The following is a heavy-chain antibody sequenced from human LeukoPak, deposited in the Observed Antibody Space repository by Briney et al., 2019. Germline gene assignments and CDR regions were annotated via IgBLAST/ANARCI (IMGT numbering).Heavy chain of an antibody. CDR2: INPNSGGT. J-gene: IGHJ4*02. Sequence: GASVKVSCKASGYTFTGYYMHWVRQAPGQGLEWMGWINPNSGGTNYAQKFQGRVTMTRDTSISTAYMELSRLRSDDTAVYYCARVSMIVVVEFDYWGQGTLVTVSS. D-gene: IGHD3-22*01. CDR3: ARVSMIVVVEFDY. CDR1: GYTFTGYY. V-gene: IGHV1-2*02.